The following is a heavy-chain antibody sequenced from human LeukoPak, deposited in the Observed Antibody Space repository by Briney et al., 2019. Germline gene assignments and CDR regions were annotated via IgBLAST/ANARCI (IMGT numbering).Heavy chain of an antibody. CDR1: GFTFGDYA. D-gene: IGHD6-19*01. J-gene: IGHJ4*02. CDR2: IRSKAYGGTT. CDR3: TRGSSGRPFDY. V-gene: IGHV3-49*04. Sequence: TGRSLRLSCTASGFTFGDYAMSWVRQAPGKGLEWVGFIRSKAYGGTTEYAASVKGRFTISRDDSKSTAYLQMNSLKTEDTAVYYCTRGSSGRPFDYWGQGTLVTVSS.